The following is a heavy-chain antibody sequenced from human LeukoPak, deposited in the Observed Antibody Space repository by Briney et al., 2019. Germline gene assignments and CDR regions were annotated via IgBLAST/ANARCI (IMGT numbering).Heavy chain of an antibody. CDR2: IYYSGST. J-gene: IGHJ5*02. Sequence: PSETLYLTCTGSGGSISSYYWSWIRQPLGKGLEWIGYIYYSGSTNYNPSLKSRVTISVDTSKNQFSLKLSSVTAADTAVYYCARAVVVAATSYNWFDPWGQGTLVTVSS. CDR3: ARAVVVAATSYNWFDP. CDR1: GGSISSYY. V-gene: IGHV4-59*01. D-gene: IGHD2-15*01.